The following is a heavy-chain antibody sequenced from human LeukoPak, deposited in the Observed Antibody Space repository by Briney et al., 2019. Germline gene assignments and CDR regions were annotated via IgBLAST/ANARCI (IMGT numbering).Heavy chain of an antibody. Sequence: SETLSLTCAVYGGSFSGYYWSWIRQPPGKGLEWIGEINHSGSTNYNPSLKSRVTISVDTSKNQFSLKLSSVTAADTAVYYCARVAARRPFDYWGQGTLVTVSS. V-gene: IGHV4-34*01. CDR3: ARVAARRPFDY. D-gene: IGHD6-6*01. CDR2: INHSGST. J-gene: IGHJ4*02. CDR1: GGSFSGYY.